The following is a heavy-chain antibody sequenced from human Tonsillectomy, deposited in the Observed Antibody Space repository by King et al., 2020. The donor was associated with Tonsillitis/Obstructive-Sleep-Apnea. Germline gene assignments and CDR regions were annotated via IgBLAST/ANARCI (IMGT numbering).Heavy chain of an antibody. CDR2: ICGRTI. Sequence: VQLVESGGGLVQPGGSLRLSCAASGFTFSTYSMNWVRQAPGKGLEWISYICGRTIYYADSVKGRFTISRDNAKNSLYLQMNSLRDEDPAVYYCARDSLWAFDIWGQGAAVTVSS. CDR1: GFTFSTYS. V-gene: IGHV3-48*02. J-gene: IGHJ3*02. D-gene: IGHD3-10*01. CDR3: ARDSLWAFDI.